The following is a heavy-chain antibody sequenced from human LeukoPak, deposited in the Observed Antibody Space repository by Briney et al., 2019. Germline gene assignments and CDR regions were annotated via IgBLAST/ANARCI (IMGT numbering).Heavy chain of an antibody. V-gene: IGHV4-38-2*02. J-gene: IGHJ5*02. CDR1: GYSIGRDYY. CDR2: IFHTGRT. CDR3: ARDGGYPTTDEGFDP. D-gene: IGHD5-12*01. Sequence: SETLSPTCKVSGYSIGRDYYWAWLRQPPGKGLEWIGSIFHTGRTVYNPSCESRLTISMDTSKNEFFLRLNSVTAADTAVYFCARDGGYPTTDEGFDPWGLGTLVTVSS.